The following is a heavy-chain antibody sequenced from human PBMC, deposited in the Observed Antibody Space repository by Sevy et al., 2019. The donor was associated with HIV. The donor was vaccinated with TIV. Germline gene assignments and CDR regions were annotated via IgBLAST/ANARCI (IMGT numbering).Heavy chain of an antibody. CDR1: GFPFSSYA. J-gene: IGHJ6*02. CDR2: LIGGGSRT. CDR3: AKRRGQSGLSGGGANYGMDV. D-gene: IGHD2-8*02. Sequence: GGSLRLSCAASGFPFSSYAMSWVRQAPGKGLEWVSTLIGGGSRTYYADSVTGRFIISRDNSRNTLYLQMNSLRAEDTAIYYCAKRRGQSGLSGGGANYGMDVCGRGTTGTVS. V-gene: IGHV3-23*01.